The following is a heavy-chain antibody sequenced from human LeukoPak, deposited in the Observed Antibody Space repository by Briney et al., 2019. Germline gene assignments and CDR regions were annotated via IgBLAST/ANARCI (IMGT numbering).Heavy chain of an antibody. J-gene: IGHJ4*02. CDR2: ISGSGGTS. V-gene: IGHV3-23*01. Sequence: PGGSLRLSCAASGFTFSSHAMSWVRQAPGKGLEWVSGISGSGGTSHYADSVKGRFTISRDNSKNTLYLQMNSLRAEDTAVYYCAKYDGYSCFDYWGQGTLVTVSS. CDR3: AKYDGYSCFDY. D-gene: IGHD5-24*01. CDR1: GFTFSSHA.